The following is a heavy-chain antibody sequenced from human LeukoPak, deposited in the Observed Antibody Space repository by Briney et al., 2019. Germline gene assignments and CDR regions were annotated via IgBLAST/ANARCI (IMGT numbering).Heavy chain of an antibody. J-gene: IGHJ3*02. Sequence: GGSLRLSCAASGSTFSSYGMHWVRQAPGKGLEWVAVIWYDGSNKYYADSVKGRFTISRDNSKNTLYLQMNSLRAEDTAVYYCARDGGSYLGFGAFVIWGQGTMVTVSS. D-gene: IGHD1-26*01. V-gene: IGHV3-33*01. CDR2: IWYDGSNK. CDR3: ARDGGSYLGFGAFVI. CDR1: GSTFSSYG.